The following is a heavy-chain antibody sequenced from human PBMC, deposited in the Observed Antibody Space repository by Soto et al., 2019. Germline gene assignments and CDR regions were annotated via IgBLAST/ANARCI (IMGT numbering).Heavy chain of an antibody. CDR2: ISAYNGNT. D-gene: IGHD6-6*01. J-gene: IGHJ6*02. CDR1: GYTFTSYG. Sequence: GASVKGSCKASGYTFTSYGISWVRQAPGQGLEWMGWISAYNGNTNYAQKLQGRVTMTTDTSTSTAYMELRSLRSDDTAVYYCARDRDSSSYYYYYYGMDVWGQGTTVTVSS. CDR3: ARDRDSSSYYYYYYGMDV. V-gene: IGHV1-18*01.